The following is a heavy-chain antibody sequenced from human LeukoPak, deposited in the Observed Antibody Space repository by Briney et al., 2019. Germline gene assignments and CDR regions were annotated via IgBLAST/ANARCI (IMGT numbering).Heavy chain of an antibody. Sequence: MPSETLSLTCTVSGGSIRSSSYYWGWIRQPPGKGLEWIGSIYYSGSTYYNPSLKSRVTISVDTSKNQFSLKLSSVTAADTAVYYCARRGAARPGERVDYWGQGTLVTVSS. CDR3: ARRGAARPGERVDY. J-gene: IGHJ4*02. CDR1: GGSIRSSSYY. V-gene: IGHV4-39*01. D-gene: IGHD6-6*01. CDR2: IYYSGST.